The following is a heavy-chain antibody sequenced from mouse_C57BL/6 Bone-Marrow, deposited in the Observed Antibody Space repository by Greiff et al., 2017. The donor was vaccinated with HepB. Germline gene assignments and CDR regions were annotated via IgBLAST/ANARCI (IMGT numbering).Heavy chain of an antibody. D-gene: IGHD1-1*01. Sequence: VQLQQSGAELARPGASVKLSCKASGYTFTSYGISWVKQRTGQGLEWIGEIYPRSGNTYYNEKFKGKATLTADKSSSTAYMELRSLTSEASAVYFCARQGTTVVAPPYFDYWGQGTTLTVSS. CDR1: GYTFTSYG. J-gene: IGHJ2*01. CDR2: IYPRSGNT. CDR3: ARQGTTVVAPPYFDY. V-gene: IGHV1-81*01.